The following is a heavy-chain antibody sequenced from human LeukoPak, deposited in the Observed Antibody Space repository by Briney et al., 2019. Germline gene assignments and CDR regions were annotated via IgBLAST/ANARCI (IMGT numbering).Heavy chain of an antibody. D-gene: IGHD2-2*01. CDR3: AARYCSSNSCPPYFDL. CDR1: GGSISSYY. J-gene: IGHJ2*01. Sequence: SETLSLTCTVSGGSISSYYWSWIRQPPGKGLEWIGYIYYSGSTNYNPSLKSRVTISVDTSKNQFSLKLNSVTAADTAVYYCAARYCSSNSCPPYFDLWGRGTLVTVSS. V-gene: IGHV4-59*01. CDR2: IYYSGST.